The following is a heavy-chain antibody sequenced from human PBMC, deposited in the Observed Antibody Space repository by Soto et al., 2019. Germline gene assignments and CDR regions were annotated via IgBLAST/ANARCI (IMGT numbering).Heavy chain of an antibody. V-gene: IGHV4-39*01. D-gene: IGHD6-19*01. J-gene: IGHJ1*01. CDR2: IYYSGST. Sequence: SETLSLTCTVSGGSISSSSYYWGWIRQPPGKGLEWIGSIYYSGSTYYNPSLKSRVTISVDTSKNQFSLKLSSVTAADTAVYYCARHVSLAVAGAEYFQHWGQGTLVTVSS. CDR3: ARHVSLAVAGAEYFQH. CDR1: GGSISSSSYY.